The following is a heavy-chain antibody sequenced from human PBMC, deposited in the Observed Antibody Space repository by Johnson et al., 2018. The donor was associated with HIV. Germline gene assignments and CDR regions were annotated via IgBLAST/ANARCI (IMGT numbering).Heavy chain of an antibody. CDR2: LYSDGRT. CDR1: GFTVSSTY. Sequence: VQLVESGGDLIQPGGSLRLSCAASGFTVSSTYMSWVRQAPGKGLEWLSDLYSDGRTFDAEAVKGRFTISRASSKNTLFLHMNSLRAEDAALYYCARRCRSSSCSHGAFDIWGQGTVVTVSS. J-gene: IGHJ3*02. D-gene: IGHD2-2*01. CDR3: ARRCRSSSCSHGAFDI. V-gene: IGHV3-53*01.